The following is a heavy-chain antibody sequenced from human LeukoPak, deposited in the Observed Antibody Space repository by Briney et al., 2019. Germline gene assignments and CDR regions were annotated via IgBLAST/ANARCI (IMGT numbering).Heavy chain of an antibody. D-gene: IGHD3-22*01. CDR2: IYYSGST. CDR3: ARGSSGYSSFDY. Sequence: GSLRLSCAASGFTFSSYWMSWIRQPPGKGLEWIGSIYYSGSTYYNPSLKSRVTISVDTSKNQFSLKLSSVTAADTAVYYCARGSSGYSSFDYWGQGTLVTVSS. CDR1: GFTFSSYW. J-gene: IGHJ4*02. V-gene: IGHV4-39*01.